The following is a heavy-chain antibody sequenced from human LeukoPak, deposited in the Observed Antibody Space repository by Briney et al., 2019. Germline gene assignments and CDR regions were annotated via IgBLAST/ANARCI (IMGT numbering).Heavy chain of an antibody. V-gene: IGHV1-18*01. J-gene: IGHJ5*02. Sequence: ASVKVSCKASGYTFTSYDINWVRQATGQGLEWMGWMNPNNGNTNYAQKLQGRVTMTTDTSTSTAYMELRSLRSDVTAVYYCASGTPNWFDPWGQGTLVTVSS. CDR2: MNPNNGNT. CDR3: ASGTPNWFDP. CDR1: GYTFTSYD.